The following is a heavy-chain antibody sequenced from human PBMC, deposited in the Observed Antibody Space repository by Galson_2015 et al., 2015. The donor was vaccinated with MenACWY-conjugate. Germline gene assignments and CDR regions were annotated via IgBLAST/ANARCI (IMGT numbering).Heavy chain of an antibody. V-gene: IGHV3-21*01. D-gene: IGHD2/OR15-2a*01. CDR2: ITGTSTYI. J-gene: IGHJ6*04. CDR3: ARGANIYFYLMDV. CDR1: GFTFSAYA. Sequence: SLRLSCAASGFTFSAYAMNWVRQAPGKGLEWVSSITGTSTYIHYADSVKGRFTISRDNAQNSVYLQMNSLRAEDTAVYFCARGANIYFYLMDVWGKGTTVTVSS.